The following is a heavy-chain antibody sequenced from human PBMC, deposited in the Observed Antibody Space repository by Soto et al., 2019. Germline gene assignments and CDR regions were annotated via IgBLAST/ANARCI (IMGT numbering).Heavy chain of an antibody. J-gene: IGHJ4*02. D-gene: IGHD1-26*01. CDR1: GDSISSGGYY. Sequence: QVQLQESGPGLVKPSQTLSLTCTVSGDSISSGGYYWSWIRQHPGKGLEWIGYIYYSGTTYYNPYLESRVSISADTSENQFSLKVKSVTVADTAVYYCASTYYTGDSGPYDYWGQGTLVTVSS. V-gene: IGHV4-31*03. CDR2: IYYSGTT. CDR3: ASTYYTGDSGPYDY.